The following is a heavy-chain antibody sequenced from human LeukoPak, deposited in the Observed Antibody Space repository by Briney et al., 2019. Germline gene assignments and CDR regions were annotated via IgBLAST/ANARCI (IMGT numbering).Heavy chain of an antibody. CDR2: IYYSGGT. J-gene: IGHJ6*03. Sequence: SETLSLTCSVSGGSINSGGYYWSWIRHHPGKGLEWIGYIYYSGGTYYNPSLKSRVTISVDTSENQFSLKLSSVTAADTTVYYCARGLIVPDGGGYYYYYMDVWGKGTTVTVSS. V-gene: IGHV4-31*03. D-gene: IGHD2-2*01. CDR1: GGSINSGGYY. CDR3: ARGLIVPDGGGYYYYYMDV.